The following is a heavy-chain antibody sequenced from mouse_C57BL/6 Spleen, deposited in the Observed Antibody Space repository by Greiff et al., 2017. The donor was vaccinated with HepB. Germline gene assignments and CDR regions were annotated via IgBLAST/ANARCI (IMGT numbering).Heavy chain of an antibody. CDR2: IYPGSGNT. V-gene: IGHV1-66*01. Sequence: QVQLKESGPELVKPGASVKISCKASGYSFTSYYIHWVKQRPGQGLEWIGWIYPGSGNTKYNEKFKGKATLTADTSSSTAYMQLSSLTSEDPAVYYCARTYYSNPLFAYWGQGTTLTVSS. CDR1: GYSFTSYY. J-gene: IGHJ2*01. D-gene: IGHD2-5*01. CDR3: ARTYYSNPLFAY.